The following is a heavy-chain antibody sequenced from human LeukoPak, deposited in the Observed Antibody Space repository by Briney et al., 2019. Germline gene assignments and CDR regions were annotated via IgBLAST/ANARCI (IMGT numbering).Heavy chain of an antibody. CDR1: GFTFSSYG. J-gene: IGHJ6*02. D-gene: IGHD4-17*01. CDR2: ISYDGSNK. V-gene: IGHV3-30*18. Sequence: SGGSLRLSCAASGFTFSSYGMHWVRQAPGKGLEWVAVISYDGSNKYYADSVKGRFTISRDNSKNTLYLQMNSLRAEDTAVYYCAKEDDYGDYYYGMDVWGQGTTVTVSS. CDR3: AKEDDYGDYYYGMDV.